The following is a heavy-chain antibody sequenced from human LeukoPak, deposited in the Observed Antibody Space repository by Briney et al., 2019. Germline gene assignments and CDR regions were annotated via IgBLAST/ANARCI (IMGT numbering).Heavy chain of an antibody. CDR3: ARVVREVAGDNWFDP. D-gene: IGHD6-19*01. V-gene: IGHV1-69*13. CDR1: GGTFSSYA. J-gene: IGHJ5*02. Sequence: ASVKVSCKASGGTFSSYAISWVRQAPGQGLEWMGGIIPIFGTASYAQKFQGRVTITADESTSTAYMELSSLRSEDTAVYYCARVVREVAGDNWFDPWGQGTLVTVSS. CDR2: IIPIFGTA.